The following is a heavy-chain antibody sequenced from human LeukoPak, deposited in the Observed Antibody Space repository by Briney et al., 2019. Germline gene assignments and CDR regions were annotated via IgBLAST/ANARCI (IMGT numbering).Heavy chain of an antibody. Sequence: PSETLSLTCAVSGGSISSSNWWSWVRQPPGKGLEWIGEIYHSGSTNYNPSLKSRVTISVDKSENQFSLKLSSVTAADTAVYYCARYLYGSGIGDAFDIWAKGQWSPSLQ. CDR1: GGSISSSNW. J-gene: IGHJ3*02. CDR3: ARYLYGSGIGDAFDI. D-gene: IGHD3-10*01. V-gene: IGHV4-4*02. CDR2: IYHSGST.